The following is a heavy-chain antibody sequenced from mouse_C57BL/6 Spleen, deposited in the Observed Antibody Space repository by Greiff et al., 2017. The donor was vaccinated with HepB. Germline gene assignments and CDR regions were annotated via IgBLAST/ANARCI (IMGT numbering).Heavy chain of an antibody. J-gene: IGHJ2*01. Sequence: VQLQQSGPELVKPGASVKISCKASGYAFSSSWMNWVKQRPGKGLEWIGRIYPGDGDTNYNGKFKGKATLTADKSSSTAYMQLSSLTSEDSAVCFCARQLRSTYIDYWGQGTTLTVSS. CDR1: GYAFSSSW. V-gene: IGHV1-82*01. CDR3: ARQLRSTYIDY. CDR2: IYPGDGDT. D-gene: IGHD4-1*02.